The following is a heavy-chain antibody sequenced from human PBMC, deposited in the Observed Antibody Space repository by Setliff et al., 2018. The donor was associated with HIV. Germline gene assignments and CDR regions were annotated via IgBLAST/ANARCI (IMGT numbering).Heavy chain of an antibody. Sequence: SETLSLTCTVSGGSASNSRYYWAWIRQPPGKGLEYIGSIHYNEKTYYNPSLKSRVTIFVDTSKNQFSLKVRSVTAADTAVYYCATRAIVVIPDYWGQGTLVTVSS. CDR1: GGSASNSRYY. CDR2: IHYNEKT. V-gene: IGHV4-39*01. D-gene: IGHD3-22*01. J-gene: IGHJ4*02. CDR3: ATRAIVVIPDY.